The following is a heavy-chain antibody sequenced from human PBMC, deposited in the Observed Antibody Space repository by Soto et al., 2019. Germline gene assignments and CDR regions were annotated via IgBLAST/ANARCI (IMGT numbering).Heavy chain of an antibody. Sequence: GGSLRLSCAASGFIFSNFGMNWVRQAPGKGLEWVSSITSTSSYIYYADSVKGRFTISRDNAKNSLYLQMNSLRAEDTAVYYCARDPETHYYDSQHFKHWARAPWSPSPQ. D-gene: IGHD3-22*01. V-gene: IGHV3-21*01. CDR3: ARDPETHYYDSQHFKH. CDR2: ITSTSSYI. J-gene: IGHJ1*01. CDR1: GFIFSNFG.